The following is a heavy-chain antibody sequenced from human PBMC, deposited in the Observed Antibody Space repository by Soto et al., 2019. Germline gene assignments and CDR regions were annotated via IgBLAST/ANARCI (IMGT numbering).Heavy chain of an antibody. CDR1: GFSFNEAW. D-gene: IGHD2-15*01. Sequence: EVQLVESAGGLVKPGGSLSLSCVASGFSFNEAWMNWVRQAPGEGLEWVGRIKTSAGGGATDYAAPVQGRFTISRDDSKNALSLHMNSLRTEDTAIYYCTTGSVEGIWGQGTTVTVSS. CDR2: IKTSAGGGAT. J-gene: IGHJ6*02. CDR3: TTGSVEGI. V-gene: IGHV3-15*07.